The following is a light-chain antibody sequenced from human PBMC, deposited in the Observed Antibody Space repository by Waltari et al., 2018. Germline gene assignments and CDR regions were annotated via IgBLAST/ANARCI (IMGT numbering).Light chain of an antibody. CDR1: QSISHW. Sequence: DIQMTQSPSTLSASVGDTVTITCRASQSISHWLVWYQQKPGKAPKLLIYKTSILERGVPSRFSGVGSETEFALTISSLQPDDFATYHCQQYHTFYSFGQGTKLEIK. CDR3: QQYHTFYS. V-gene: IGKV1-5*03. J-gene: IGKJ2*03. CDR2: KTS.